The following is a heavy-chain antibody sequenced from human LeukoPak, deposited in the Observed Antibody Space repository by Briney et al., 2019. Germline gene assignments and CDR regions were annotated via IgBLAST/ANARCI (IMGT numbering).Heavy chain of an antibody. J-gene: IGHJ4*02. CDR2: IYYSGST. D-gene: IGHD3-22*01. CDR1: GGSIGSYY. CDR3: ARGNSGYYDSSGYLDQ. V-gene: IGHV4-59*01. Sequence: PSETLSLTCTVSGGSIGSYYWSWIRQPPGKGLEWIGYIYYSGSTNYNPSLKSRVTMSLDTSKNQFSLKLSSVTAADTAVYYCARGNSGYYDSSGYLDQWGQGTLVTVSS.